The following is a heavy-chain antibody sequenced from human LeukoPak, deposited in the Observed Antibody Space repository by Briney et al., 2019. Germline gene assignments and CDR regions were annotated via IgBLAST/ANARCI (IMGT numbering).Heavy chain of an antibody. CDR1: GFTFSSYS. D-gene: IGHD2-21*01. J-gene: IGHJ4*02. CDR3: ARDGDGYPVSKRGYFDY. Sequence: GGSLRLSCAASGFTFSSYSMNWARQAPGKGLEWVSSISSSSSYIYYADSVKGRFTISRDNAKNSLYLQMNSLRAEDTAVYYCARDGDGYPVSKRGYFDYWGQGTLVTVSS. CDR2: ISSSSSYI. V-gene: IGHV3-21*01.